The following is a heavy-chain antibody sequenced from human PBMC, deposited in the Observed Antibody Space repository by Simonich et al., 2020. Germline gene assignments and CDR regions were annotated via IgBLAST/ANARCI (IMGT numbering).Heavy chain of an antibody. J-gene: IGHJ3*02. D-gene: IGHD1-1*01. Sequence: QVQLVQSGAEVKKPGASVKVSCKASGYTFTSYGISWVRQAPGQGLEWMGWISAYNGTTNYAQKRQGSVTMTTDTSTSKAYMELRSLRSDDTAVYYCARSTTGTTAFDIWGQGTMVTVSS. CDR3: ARSTTGTTAFDI. CDR2: ISAYNGTT. CDR1: GYTFTSYG. V-gene: IGHV1-18*01.